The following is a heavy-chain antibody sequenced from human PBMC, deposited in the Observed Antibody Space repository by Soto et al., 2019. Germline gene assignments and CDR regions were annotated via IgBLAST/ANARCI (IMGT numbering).Heavy chain of an antibody. D-gene: IGHD6-13*01. J-gene: IGHJ6*02. Sequence: SETLSLTCAVSGYSISSGYYWGWIRQPPGKGLEWIGSIYHSGSTYYNPSLKSRVTISVDTSKNQFSLKLSSVTAADTAVYYCARTRTYSSSWFGRADYYYYGMDVWGQGTTVTVSS. V-gene: IGHV4-38-2*01. CDR2: IYHSGST. CDR1: GYSISSGYY. CDR3: ARTRTYSSSWFGRADYYYYGMDV.